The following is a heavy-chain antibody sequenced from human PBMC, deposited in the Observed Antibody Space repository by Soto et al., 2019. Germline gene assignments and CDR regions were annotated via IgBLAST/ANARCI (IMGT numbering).Heavy chain of an antibody. D-gene: IGHD6-13*01. Sequence: XGSLRLSCVTSGFTFSTYSMKWVRQAPGRGLEWVSSISSSSGHIYFAGSVKGRFTISRDNAKNSMYLQMDSLRVEDTAVYYCARAGVAAFDQWGRGTLVTVSS. CDR1: GFTFSTYS. V-gene: IGHV3-21*01. J-gene: IGHJ4*02. CDR3: ARAGVAAFDQ. CDR2: ISSSSGHI.